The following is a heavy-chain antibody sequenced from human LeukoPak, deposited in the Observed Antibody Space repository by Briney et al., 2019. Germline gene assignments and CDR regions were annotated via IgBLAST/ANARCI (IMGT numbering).Heavy chain of an antibody. D-gene: IGHD5-18*01. J-gene: IGHJ4*02. CDR1: GFTFSSYW. Sequence: GGSLRLSCAASGFTFSSYWMHWVRQAPGKGLVWVSRINSDGSSTTYADSVKGRFTISRDNAKNTLYMQMNSLRAEDTAVYYCASDTVDTALGIDYWGQGTLVTVSS. CDR2: INSDGSST. CDR3: ASDTVDTALGIDY. V-gene: IGHV3-74*01.